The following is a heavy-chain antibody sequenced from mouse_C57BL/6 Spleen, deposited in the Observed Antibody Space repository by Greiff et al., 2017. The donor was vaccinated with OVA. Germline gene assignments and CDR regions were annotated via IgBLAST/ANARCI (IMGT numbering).Heavy chain of an antibody. CDR1: GFTFSDYG. D-gene: IGHD2-5*01. CDR3: GGSNYGAMDY. V-gene: IGHV5-17*01. J-gene: IGHJ4*01. Sequence: EVKVVESGGGLVKPGGSLKLSCAASGFTFSDYGMHWVRQAPEKGLEWVAYISSGSSTIYYADTVKGRFTISRDNATNTLFLQMTSLRSEDTAMYYCGGSNYGAMDYWGQGTSVTVSS. CDR2: ISSGSSTI.